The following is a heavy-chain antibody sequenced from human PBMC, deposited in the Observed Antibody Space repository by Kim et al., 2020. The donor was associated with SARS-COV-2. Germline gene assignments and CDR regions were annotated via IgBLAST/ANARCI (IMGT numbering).Heavy chain of an antibody. V-gene: IGHV3-64D*09. CDR3: VKARGMGYYGSGSYHP. CDR1: GFTFSSYA. Sequence: GGSLRLSCSASGFTFSSYAMHWVRQAPGKGLEYVSAISSNGGSTYYADSVKGRFTISRDNSKNTLYLQMSSLRAEDTAVYYCVKARGMGYYGSGSYHPWGQGTMVTVSS. D-gene: IGHD3-10*01. J-gene: IGHJ3*01. CDR2: ISSNGGST.